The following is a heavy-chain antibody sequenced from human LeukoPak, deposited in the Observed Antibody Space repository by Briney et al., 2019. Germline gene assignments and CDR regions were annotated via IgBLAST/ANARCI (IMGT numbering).Heavy chain of an antibody. CDR3: ARGNPYYQYSSGWYGVDY. CDR2: IIPIFGTA. D-gene: IGHD6-19*01. Sequence: LVKVSCKASGGTFISYAISWVRQAPGQGLEWMGGIIPIFGTANYAQKFQGRVTITADESTSTAYMELSSLRSEDTAVYYCARGNPYYQYSSGWYGVDYWGQGTLVTVSS. V-gene: IGHV1-69*13. J-gene: IGHJ4*02. CDR1: GGTFISYA.